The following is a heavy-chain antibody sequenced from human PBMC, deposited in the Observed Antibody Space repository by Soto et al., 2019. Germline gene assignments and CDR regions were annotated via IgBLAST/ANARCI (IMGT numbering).Heavy chain of an antibody. V-gene: IGHV4-61*08. J-gene: IGHJ5*02. Sequence: SETLSLTCSVSDGSMNGRGYYWGWMRQPPGKGLEWIAYIYNGGTTNYNPSLKSRLTISLDTSKNQFSLKLSSVTAADTAVYFCARGGPSSKWLDPWGQGIQVTVSS. CDR3: ARGGPSSKWLDP. CDR2: IYNGGTT. CDR1: DGSMNGRGYY.